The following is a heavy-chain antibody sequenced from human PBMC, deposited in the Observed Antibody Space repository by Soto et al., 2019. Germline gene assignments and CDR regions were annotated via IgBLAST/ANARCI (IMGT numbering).Heavy chain of an antibody. CDR1: GGSISSGDYY. Sequence: SETLSLTCTVSGGSISSGDYYWSWIRQPPGKGLEWIGYIYSSGTTYYNPSLKSRGTISIDTSKNQFSLKLSSVTAADTAVYYCARSKSSSWYPHMWYWGQGTLVTVS. J-gene: IGHJ4*02. V-gene: IGHV4-30-4*01. CDR2: IYSSGTT. CDR3: ARSKSSSWYPHMWY. D-gene: IGHD6-13*01.